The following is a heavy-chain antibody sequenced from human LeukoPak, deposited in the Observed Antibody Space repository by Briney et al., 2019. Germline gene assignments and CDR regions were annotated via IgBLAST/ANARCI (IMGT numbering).Heavy chain of an antibody. CDR3: ARSASTSYSYMDV. J-gene: IGHJ6*03. CDR2: IKQDGSEK. V-gene: IGHV3-7*01. Sequence: GGSLRLSCAASGFTFSSYWMSWVRQAPGKGLEWVANIKQDGSEKYYVDSVKGRFTISRDNAKNSLYLQMNSLRAEDTAVYYCARSASTSYSYMDVWGKGTTVTVSS. D-gene: IGHD4-11*01. CDR1: GFTFSSYW.